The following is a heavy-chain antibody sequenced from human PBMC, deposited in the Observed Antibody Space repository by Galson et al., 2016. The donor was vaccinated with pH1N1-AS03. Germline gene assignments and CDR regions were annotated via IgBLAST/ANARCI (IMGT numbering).Heavy chain of an antibody. D-gene: IGHD5-12*01. CDR3: ARDMGYSAYLDS. V-gene: IGHV3-21*01. CDR2: ISSSKTYI. J-gene: IGHJ4*02. CDR1: GFSFSSHS. Sequence: SLRLSCAASGFSFSSHSINWVRQAPGKGLEWVASISSSKTYIYYAASLKGRFTISRDNAKNSVYLQMNSLRAEDTAVYYCARDMGYSAYLDSWGQGTLVTVSS.